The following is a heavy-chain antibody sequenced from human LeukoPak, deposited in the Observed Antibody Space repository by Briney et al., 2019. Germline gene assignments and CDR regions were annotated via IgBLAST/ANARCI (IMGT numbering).Heavy chain of an antibody. CDR1: GFTFSTYS. V-gene: IGHV3-21*01. J-gene: IGHJ4*02. CDR2: IRSGSTYI. Sequence: GGSLRLSCAASGFTFSTYSMHRVRQAPGKGLEWVSSIRSGSTYINYADSVKGRFTISRDDAKNSLYLQMNSLRAEDTAVYYCARDGIFDYWGQGTLVTVSS. CDR3: ARDGIFDY.